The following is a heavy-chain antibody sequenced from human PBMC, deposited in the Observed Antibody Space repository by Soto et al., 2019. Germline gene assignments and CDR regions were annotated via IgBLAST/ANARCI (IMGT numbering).Heavy chain of an antibody. CDR2: ISSSSSHI. D-gene: IGHD3-10*01. V-gene: IGHV3-21*02. J-gene: IGHJ6*02. CDR3: VRERGLSSFYGMDV. CDR1: GFTLTSYS. Sequence: EVQLVESGGGLVKPGGSLRLSCAASGFTLTSYSMNWVRQAPGKGLVWVSSISSSSSHIYYADSMKGRFTISRDNARNSVYLQMNSLRAEDTAVYYCVRERGLSSFYGMDVWGQGTTVTVSS.